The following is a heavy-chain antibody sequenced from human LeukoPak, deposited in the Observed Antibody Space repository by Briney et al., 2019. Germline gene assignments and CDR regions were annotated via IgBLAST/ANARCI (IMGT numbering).Heavy chain of an antibody. CDR2: ISDSGRGT. CDR1: GFNINNYG. J-gene: IGHJ4*02. CDR3: AKGRTIIGLALPRYYFDF. Sequence: GGSLRLSCAASGFNINNYGMTWVRQAPGKGLEWVSTISDSGRGTYFADSVQGRLTLSRDNSKNTLYLQMNTLRADDTAVYYCAKGRTIIGLALPRYYFDFWGQGTLVTVSS. D-gene: IGHD3/OR15-3a*01. V-gene: IGHV3-23*01.